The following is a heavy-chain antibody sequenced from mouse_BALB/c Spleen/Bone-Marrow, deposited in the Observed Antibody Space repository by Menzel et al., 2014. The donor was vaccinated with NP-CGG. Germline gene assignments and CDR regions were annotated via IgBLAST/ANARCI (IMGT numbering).Heavy chain of an antibody. V-gene: IGHV1S81*02. CDR3: ARRYYGSSYLLDY. CDR1: GYTFTSYW. D-gene: IGHD1-1*01. Sequence: VQLAESGAELVKPGASVKLSCKASGYTFTSYWMHWVKQRPGQGLDWIGEINPSNGRTNYNEKFRSKATLTVDKSSSTAYMQLSSLTSEDSAVYYCARRYYGSSYLLDYWGQGTTLTVSS. J-gene: IGHJ2*01. CDR2: INPSNGRT.